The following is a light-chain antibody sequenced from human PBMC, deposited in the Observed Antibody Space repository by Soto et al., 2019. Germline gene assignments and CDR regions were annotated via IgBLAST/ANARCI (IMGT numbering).Light chain of an antibody. Sequence: DIQMTQSPSSLSASVGDRVTITCQASQDISNYLNWYQQKQGKAPKLLIYDASNLETGVPSRFSGGGSGTDFSFTISSLQPEDIATYYCQQYDNLPTFGQGTRLEIK. CDR3: QQYDNLPT. J-gene: IGKJ5*01. CDR2: DAS. V-gene: IGKV1-33*01. CDR1: QDISNY.